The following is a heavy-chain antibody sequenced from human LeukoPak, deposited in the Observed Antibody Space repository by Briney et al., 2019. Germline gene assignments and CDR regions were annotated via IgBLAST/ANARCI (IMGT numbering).Heavy chain of an antibody. J-gene: IGHJ4*02. CDR1: GFTFSSYA. CDR2: ISGSGGSA. V-gene: IGHV3-23*01. CDR3: GKSLLRFGESLGY. D-gene: IGHD3-10*01. Sequence: GGSLMPPCAAAGFTFSSYAMSWVRQAPGQGGEGVSAISGSGGSAYYADYLKGRFPISRNNSKNPVYLQMDSLRGEGTAVYYCGKSLLRFGESLGYWGQGTVVTVSS.